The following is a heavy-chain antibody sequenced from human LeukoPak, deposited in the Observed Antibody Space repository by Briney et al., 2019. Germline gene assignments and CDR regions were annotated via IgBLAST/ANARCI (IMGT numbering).Heavy chain of an antibody. CDR3: AKVPYYDFWSGPDY. CDR2: ISGSGGST. V-gene: IGHV3-23*01. J-gene: IGHJ4*02. D-gene: IGHD3-3*01. CDR1: GFTFSSYA. Sequence: GGSLRLSCAASGFTFSSYAMSWVRQAPGKGLEWVSAISGSGGSTYYADSVKGRFTISRDNSKNTLYLQMNSLRAEDTAVYYCAKVPYYDFWSGPDYWGQGTLVTVSS.